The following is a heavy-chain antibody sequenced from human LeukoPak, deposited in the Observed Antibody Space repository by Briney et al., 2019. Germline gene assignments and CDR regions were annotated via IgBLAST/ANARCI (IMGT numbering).Heavy chain of an antibody. CDR3: ARSSSSWYPLFDY. Sequence: GGSLRLSCAASGFTFSDHYMDWVRQAPGKGLEWVGRIRKKSNSYSTEYAASVKGRFTISRDDSKNSLYLQMNNMRTEDTAVYYCARSSSSWYPLFDYWGRGTLVTVSS. J-gene: IGHJ4*02. CDR1: GFTFSDHY. CDR2: IRKKSNSYST. V-gene: IGHV3-72*01. D-gene: IGHD6-13*01.